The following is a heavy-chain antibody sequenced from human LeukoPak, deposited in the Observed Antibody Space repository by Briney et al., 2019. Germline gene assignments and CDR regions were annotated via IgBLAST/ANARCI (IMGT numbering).Heavy chain of an antibody. D-gene: IGHD1-1*01. CDR3: ARDLGAPTGTTHYYYYYMDV. CDR1: GGTFSSYT. J-gene: IGHJ6*03. CDR2: IIPILGIA. Sequence: SVKVSCKASGGTFSSYTISWVRQAPGQGLEWMGRIIPILGIANYAQKFQGRVTITADKSTSTAYMELSSLRSEDTAVYYCARDLGAPTGTTHYYYYYMDVWGKGTTVTVSS. V-gene: IGHV1-69*04.